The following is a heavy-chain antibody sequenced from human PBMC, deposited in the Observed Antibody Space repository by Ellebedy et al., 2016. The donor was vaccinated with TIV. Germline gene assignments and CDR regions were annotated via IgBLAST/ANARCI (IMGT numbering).Heavy chain of an antibody. V-gene: IGHV1-8*01. CDR2: MNPNSGNT. D-gene: IGHD3-22*01. CDR1: GYTFNSHD. J-gene: IGHJ4*02. CDR3: ARGHYYDSSGFSNPLIDY. Sequence: ASVKVSXXASGYTFNSHDINWVRQATGQGLEWVGWMNPNSGNTGFAQKFRGRVTVTRNTSISTAYMELSSLKSEDTAVYYCARGHYYDSSGFSNPLIDYWGQGTLVTVSS.